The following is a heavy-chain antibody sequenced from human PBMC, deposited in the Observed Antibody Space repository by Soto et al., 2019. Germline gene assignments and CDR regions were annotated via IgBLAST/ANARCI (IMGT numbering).Heavy chain of an antibody. D-gene: IGHD3-10*01. CDR2: MNPNSGNT. V-gene: IGHV1-8*01. CDR1: GYTFTSYD. CDR3: ARLKRAVTYYYGSGSYYLLGY. J-gene: IGHJ4*02. Sequence: ASVKVSCKASGYTFTSYDINWVRQATGQGLEWMGWMNPNSGNTGYAQKFQGRVTMTRNTSISTACMELSSLRSEDTAVYYCARLKRAVTYYYGSGSYYLLGYWGQGTLVTVSS.